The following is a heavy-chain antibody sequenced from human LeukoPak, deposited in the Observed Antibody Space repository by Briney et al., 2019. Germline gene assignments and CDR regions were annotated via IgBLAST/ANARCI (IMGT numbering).Heavy chain of an antibody. D-gene: IGHD3-10*01. V-gene: IGHV3-7*01. CDR3: ARGPPYGSRSDYLDS. J-gene: IGHJ4*02. CDR2: VKKDASEK. Sequence: GGSLRLSCAASGFTFSNNWMTWVRQAPGKGLEWVASVKKDASEKSYVDSVKGRFTISRDNAKNSLYPQMNSLRVEDTAVYYCARGPPYGSRSDYLDSWGQGILVTVSS. CDR1: GFTFSNNW.